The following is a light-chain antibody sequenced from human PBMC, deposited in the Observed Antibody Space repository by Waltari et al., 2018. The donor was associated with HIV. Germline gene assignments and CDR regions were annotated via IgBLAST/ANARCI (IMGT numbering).Light chain of an antibody. J-gene: IGKJ2*01. V-gene: IGKV3-15*01. Sequence: EIVMTQSPATLSLSPGERAILSCRASQSVASSLAWYQQKPGQAPRLLLYGASTRAAGIPGRFSGSGSGTEFTLTISSLQSEDSAIYFCHQYNSWAPRYTCGQGTKLEI. CDR1: QSVASS. CDR2: GAS. CDR3: HQYNSWAPRYT.